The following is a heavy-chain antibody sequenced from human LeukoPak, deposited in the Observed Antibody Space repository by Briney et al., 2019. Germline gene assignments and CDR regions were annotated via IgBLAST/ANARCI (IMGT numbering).Heavy chain of an antibody. J-gene: IGHJ5*02. CDR3: ARDGLRGYSYGYLRWFDP. CDR2: IYYSGST. CDR1: GVSVSSGSYY. D-gene: IGHD5-18*01. V-gene: IGHV4-61*01. Sequence: SSETLSLTCTVSGVSVSSGSYYWSWIRQPPGKGLEWIGYIYYSGSTNYNPSLKSRVTISVDTSKNQFSLKLSSVTAADTAVYYCARDGLRGYSYGYLRWFDPWGQGTLVTVSS.